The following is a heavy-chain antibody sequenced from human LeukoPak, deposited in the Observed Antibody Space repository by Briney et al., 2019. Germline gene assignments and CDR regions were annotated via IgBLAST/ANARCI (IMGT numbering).Heavy chain of an antibody. J-gene: IGHJ2*01. CDR3: ATEAIVVVTARDYWHFDL. V-gene: IGHV1-69*04. D-gene: IGHD2-21*02. Sequence: SVKVSCKASGGTFSSYAISWVRQAPGQGLEWMGRIIPILGIPNHAQKFQGRVTITADKSTTTAYMELSSLRSEDTAVYYCATEAIVVVTARDYWHFDLWGRGTLVTVSS. CDR1: GGTFSSYA. CDR2: IIPILGIP.